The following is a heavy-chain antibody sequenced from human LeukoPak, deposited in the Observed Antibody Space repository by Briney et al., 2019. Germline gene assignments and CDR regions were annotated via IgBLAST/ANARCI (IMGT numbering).Heavy chain of an antibody. J-gene: IGHJ3*02. CDR3: ARHGVLGDSFDI. V-gene: IGHV3-53*01. Sequence: GGSLRLSCAASGLSISSDYMTWVRQAPGKGLEWAATTYSRTTYHADSVKGRFTISRDNSKNTLYLQMNSLRAEDTAVYYCARHGVLGDSFDIWGQGTMVTVSS. CDR2: TYSRTT. CDR1: GLSISSDY. D-gene: IGHD2-8*01.